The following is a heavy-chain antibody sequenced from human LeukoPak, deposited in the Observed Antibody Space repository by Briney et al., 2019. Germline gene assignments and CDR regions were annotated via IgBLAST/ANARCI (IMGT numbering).Heavy chain of an antibody. CDR3: TRGSKGGPTTTAYDH. CDR2: INPNSGGP. CDR1: GYSFTAYY. J-gene: IGHJ4*02. Sequence: ASVKVSCKASGYSFTAYYMHWVRQAPRHGLEWMGWINPNSGGPNYAQKSQGRVTMTRDTSTSTAYMELSRLRSDDTAVYYYTRGSKGGPTTTAYDHWGQGTLVTVSS. V-gene: IGHV1-2*02. D-gene: IGHD1-26*01.